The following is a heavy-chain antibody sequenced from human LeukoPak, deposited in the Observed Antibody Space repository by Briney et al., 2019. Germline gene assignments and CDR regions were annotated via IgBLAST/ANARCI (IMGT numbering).Heavy chain of an antibody. J-gene: IGHJ4*02. CDR2: IWYDGSNK. V-gene: IGHV3-33*01. D-gene: IGHD6-19*01. Sequence: GGSLRLSCAASGFTFSSYGMHWVRQAPGKGLEWVAVIWYDGSNKYYADSVKGRFTISRDNSKNTLYLQMNSLRAEDTAVYYCAREGWRTSPPLHYFDYWGQGTLVTVSS. CDR1: GFTFSSYG. CDR3: AREGWRTSPPLHYFDY.